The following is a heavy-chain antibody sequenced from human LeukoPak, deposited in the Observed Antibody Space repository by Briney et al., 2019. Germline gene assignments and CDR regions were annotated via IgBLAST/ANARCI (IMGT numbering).Heavy chain of an antibody. J-gene: IGHJ4*02. CDR3: ARRPANYGSGSYYRRGIDY. V-gene: IGHV4-59*12. Sequence: SETLSLTCTVSGGSINSYYWSWIRQPPGKGLEWIGYIYYSGSTNYNPSLKSRVTISVDTSKNQFSLKLSSVTAADTAVYYCARRPANYGSGSYYRRGIDYWGQGTLVTVSS. D-gene: IGHD3-10*01. CDR1: GGSINSYY. CDR2: IYYSGST.